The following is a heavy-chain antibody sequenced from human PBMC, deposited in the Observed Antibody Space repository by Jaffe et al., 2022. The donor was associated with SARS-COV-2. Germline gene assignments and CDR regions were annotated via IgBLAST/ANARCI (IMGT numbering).Heavy chain of an antibody. CDR2: ITGGGGST. D-gene: IGHD3-16*02. Sequence: EVQLLESGGGLVQPGGSLRLSCAASGFTFSSYAMTWVRQAPGKGLEWVSGITGGGGSTYYADSVKGRFTISRDNSKNTLYLQMNRLRADDTAVYYCAKAYRGVIVAFDYWGQGTLATVSS. J-gene: IGHJ4*02. CDR1: GFTFSSYA. V-gene: IGHV3-23*01. CDR3: AKAYRGVIVAFDY.